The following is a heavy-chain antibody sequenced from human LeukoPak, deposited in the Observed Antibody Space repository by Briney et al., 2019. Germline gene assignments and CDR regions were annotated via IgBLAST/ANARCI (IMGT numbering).Heavy chain of an antibody. CDR1: GFTVSSNY. J-gene: IGHJ6*02. D-gene: IGHD5-18*01. V-gene: IGHV3-21*04. CDR3: ARGLWFRGYGMDV. Sequence: GGSLRLSCAASGFTVSSNYMSWVRQAPGKGLEWVSSISSSSSYIYYADSVKGRFTISRDNAKNSLYLQMNSLRAEDTAVYYCARGLWFRGYGMDVWGQGTTVTVSS. CDR2: ISSSSSYI.